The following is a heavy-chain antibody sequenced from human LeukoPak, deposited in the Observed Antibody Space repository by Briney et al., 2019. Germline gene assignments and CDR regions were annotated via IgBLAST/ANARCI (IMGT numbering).Heavy chain of an antibody. D-gene: IGHD2-15*01. Sequence: GGSLRLSCTASGFTFGDDGMSWVRQAPGKGLEWVGHIRSKADGGTPDYIAPVKGRFTISRDDSKDTLYLQMNSLNTEDTAMYYCTTRSPARYCSDGACYSSADYWGQGTLVTVSS. J-gene: IGHJ4*02. CDR2: IRSKADGGTP. V-gene: IGHV3-15*01. CDR3: TTRSPARYCSDGACYSSADY. CDR1: GFTFGDDG.